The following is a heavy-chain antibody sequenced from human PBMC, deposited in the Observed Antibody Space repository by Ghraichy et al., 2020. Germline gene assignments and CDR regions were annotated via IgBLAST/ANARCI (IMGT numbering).Heavy chain of an antibody. CDR1: GDSVSSNSAA. Sequence: SQTLSLTCAISGDSVSSNSAAWNWIRQSPSRGLEWLGRTYYRSKWYNDYAVSVKIRITINPDTSKNQFSLQLNSVTPEDTAVYYCARDFIGTSMAAVGMDVWGQGTTVTVSS. CDR3: ARDFIGTSMAAVGMDV. V-gene: IGHV6-1*01. J-gene: IGHJ6*02. D-gene: IGHD5-18*01. CDR2: TYYRSKWYN.